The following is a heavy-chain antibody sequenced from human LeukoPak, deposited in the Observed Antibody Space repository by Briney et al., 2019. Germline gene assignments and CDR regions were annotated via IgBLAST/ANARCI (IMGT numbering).Heavy chain of an antibody. V-gene: IGHV3-15*01. J-gene: IGHJ4*02. CDR1: GFTFSNAW. CDR3: PTQAPIVVVPAAMPDFDY. CDR2: IKSKTDGGTT. D-gene: IGHD2-2*01. Sequence: PGGSLRLSCAASGFTFSNAWMSWVRQAPGKGLEGVGRIKSKTDGGTTDYAAPVKGRFTISRDDSKNTVYLQMNSLKTADTAVYYCPTQAPIVVVPAAMPDFDYWGQGTLVTVSS.